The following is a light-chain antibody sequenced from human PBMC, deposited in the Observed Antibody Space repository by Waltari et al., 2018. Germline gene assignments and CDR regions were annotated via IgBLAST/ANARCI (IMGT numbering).Light chain of an antibody. CDR1: QTIITW. J-gene: IGKJ1*01. CDR3: QQYNTYPWT. CDR2: DAS. Sequence: DIQMTQSPSTLSAYVGDTVTITCRDSQTIITWLAWYQQKPGKAPKLLIYDASTLESGVPSRFSGSGSGTEFTLTISSLQPLDFAVYYCQQYNTYPWTFGQGTQVEI. V-gene: IGKV1-5*01.